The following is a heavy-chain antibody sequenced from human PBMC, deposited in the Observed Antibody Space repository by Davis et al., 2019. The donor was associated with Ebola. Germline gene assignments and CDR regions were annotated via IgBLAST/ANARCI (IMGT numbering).Heavy chain of an antibody. CDR3: AHIPDGPREDFDY. V-gene: IGHV2-26*01. D-gene: IGHD1-26*01. Sequence: ETLSLTCTVSGGSISSYYWSWIRQPPGKALEWLAHIFSNDEKSYSTSLKSRLTISKDTSKNQVVLTMTNMDPVDTATYYCAHIPDGPREDFDYWGQGTLVTVSS. CDR1: GGSISSYYW. CDR2: IFSNDEK. J-gene: IGHJ4*02.